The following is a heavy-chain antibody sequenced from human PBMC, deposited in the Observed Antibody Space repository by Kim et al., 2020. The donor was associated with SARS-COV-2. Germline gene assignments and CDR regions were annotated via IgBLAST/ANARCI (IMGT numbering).Heavy chain of an antibody. CDR3: ARGRFLEWLLSFWYFDL. V-gene: IGHV4-31*02. D-gene: IGHD3-3*01. J-gene: IGHJ2*01. Sequence: LKNRVTISVDTSKNQFSLKLSSVTAAETAVYYCARGRFLEWLLSFWYFDLWGRGTLVTVSS.